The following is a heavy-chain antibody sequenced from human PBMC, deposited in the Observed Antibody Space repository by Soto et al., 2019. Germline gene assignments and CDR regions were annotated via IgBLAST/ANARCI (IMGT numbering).Heavy chain of an antibody. J-gene: IGHJ4*02. CDR3: GTRGGGGGY. CDR1: GFTVSNNY. D-gene: IGHD3-10*01. V-gene: IGHV3-53*01. Sequence: EVQLVESGGGLIQPGGSLRLSCAVSGFTVSNNYMSWVRQAPGKGLEGVSVIYSGGYTAYGDSVKGRFTISRDNSKNTLFLQSSGLGARGAAFYYWGTRGGGGGYWGQGTLVTVSS. CDR2: IYSGGYT.